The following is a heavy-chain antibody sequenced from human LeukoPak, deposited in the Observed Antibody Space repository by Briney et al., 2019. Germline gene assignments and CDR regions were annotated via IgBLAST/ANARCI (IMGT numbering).Heavy chain of an antibody. Sequence: PGGSLRLSCAASGFTFSSSAMSWVRQAPGKGLEWVSSISGSGSGGSTYYSDSVKGRFTISIDNSKNTLYLQMNSLRAEDTAVYYCARRAGAYTHPYDYWGQGTLVTVSS. D-gene: IGHD3-16*01. V-gene: IGHV3-23*01. CDR3: ARRAGAYTHPYDY. CDR1: GFTFSSSA. CDR2: ISGSGSGGST. J-gene: IGHJ4*02.